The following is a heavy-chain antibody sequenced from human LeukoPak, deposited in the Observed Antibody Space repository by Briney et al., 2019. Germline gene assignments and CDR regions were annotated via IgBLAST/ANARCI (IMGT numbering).Heavy chain of an antibody. V-gene: IGHV3-23*01. CDR2: ISDNGGGT. D-gene: IGHD3-22*01. CDR1: GFTFSSYA. CDR3: ATDREGDPSAYYLV. J-gene: IGHJ4*02. Sequence: GGSLRLSCAASGFTFSSYAMSWVRQAPGKGLEWVSTISDNGGGTYYADSVKGRFTIPRDNSKNTLFLQMNSLRAEDSAVYYCATDREGDPSAYYLVGGQGTLITVSS.